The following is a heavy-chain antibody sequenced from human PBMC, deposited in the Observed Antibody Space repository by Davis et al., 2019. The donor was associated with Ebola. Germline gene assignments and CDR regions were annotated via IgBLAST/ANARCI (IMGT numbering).Heavy chain of an antibody. D-gene: IGHD3-3*01. CDR3: ARDGGDDFWSGLFDY. J-gene: IGHJ4*02. Sequence: PGGSLRLSCAASGFTFSSYSMNWVRQAPGKGLEWVSSISSSSSYIYYADSVKGQFTISRDNAKNSLYLQMNSLRAEDTAVYYCARDGGDDFWSGLFDYWGQGTLVTVSS. V-gene: IGHV3-21*01. CDR1: GFTFSSYS. CDR2: ISSSSSYI.